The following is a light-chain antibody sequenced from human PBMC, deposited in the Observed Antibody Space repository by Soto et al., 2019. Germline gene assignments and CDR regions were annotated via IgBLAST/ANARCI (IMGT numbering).Light chain of an antibody. CDR1: SSNIGAGYD. CDR3: QTWGTGVHV. J-gene: IGLJ3*02. CDR2: GNS. V-gene: IGLV1-40*01. Sequence: QSVLTQPPSVSGAPGQRVTISCTGTSSNIGAGYDVHWYQQLPGTAPKLLIYGNSNRPSGVPDRFSGSSSGAERYLTISSLQSEDEADYYCQTWGTGVHVFGGGTKLTVL.